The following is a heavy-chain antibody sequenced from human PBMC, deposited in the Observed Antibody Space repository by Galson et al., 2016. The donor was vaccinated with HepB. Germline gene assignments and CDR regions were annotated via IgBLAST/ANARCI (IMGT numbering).Heavy chain of an antibody. CDR3: AKGSLEGGFDY. J-gene: IGHJ4*02. V-gene: IGHV6-1*01. Sequence: CAISGDSVSDVGAAWNWIRQSPSRGLEWLGMTKYRSKWYFDYCASVKSRMIMSPDTSKNQLSLQLNSVTPEDTAVYYCAKGSLEGGFDYWGQGSLVTVSS. D-gene: IGHD1-1*01. CDR2: TKYRSKWYF. CDR1: GDSVSDVGAA.